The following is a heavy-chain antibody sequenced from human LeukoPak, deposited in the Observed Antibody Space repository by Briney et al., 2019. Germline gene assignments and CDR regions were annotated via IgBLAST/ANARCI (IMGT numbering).Heavy chain of an antibody. D-gene: IGHD2-2*02. J-gene: IGHJ6*02. CDR1: GYTFISNA. CDR3: ARRGGFNCSSTSCYTDHSYYYYGMDV. V-gene: IGHV1-69*13. CDR2: IIPIFGTA. Sequence: EASVKVSCKASGYTFISNAISWVRQAPGQGLEWMGGIIPIFGTANYAQKFQGRVTITADESTSTAYMELSSLRSEDTAVYYCARRGGFNCSSTSCYTDHSYYYYGMDVWGQGTTVTVSS.